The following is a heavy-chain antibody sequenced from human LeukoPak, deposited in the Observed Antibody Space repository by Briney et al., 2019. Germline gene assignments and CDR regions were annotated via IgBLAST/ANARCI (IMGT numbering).Heavy chain of an antibody. D-gene: IGHD3-10*01. CDR3: ARGSSYYGSGSYTTPLTW. J-gene: IGHJ4*02. CDR1: GFTVSSNY. V-gene: IGHV3-53*01. Sequence: GGSLRLSCAASGFTVSSNYMSWVRQGPGKGLEWVSVIYSGGSTYYADSVKGRFTISRDNSKNTLYLQMNSLRAEDTAVYYCARGSSYYGSGSYTTPLTWWGQGTLVTVSS. CDR2: IYSGGST.